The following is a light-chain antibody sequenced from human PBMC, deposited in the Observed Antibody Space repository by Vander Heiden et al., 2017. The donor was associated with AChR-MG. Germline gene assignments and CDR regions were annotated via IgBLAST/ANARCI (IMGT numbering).Light chain of an antibody. CDR2: ETS. V-gene: IGKV3-15*01. CDR3: QQYDDWPRT. Sequence: EIVMTQSPAALSVSPGERATLSCRASQRINSNLAWYQQKPGQAPRLLIYETSTRATGLPARFSGSGSGTEFTLTISSLQSEDCAVYYCQQYDDWPRTFGQGTKVEI. J-gene: IGKJ1*01. CDR1: QRINSN.